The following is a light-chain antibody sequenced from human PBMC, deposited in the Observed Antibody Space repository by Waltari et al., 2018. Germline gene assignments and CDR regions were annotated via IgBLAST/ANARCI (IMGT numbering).Light chain of an antibody. J-gene: IGKJ1*01. Sequence: EIVLTQSPGTLSLSPGERATLSCRASQSIGRSLAWYKQKPDQAPRLLIYGASSRATGNTDRFSGSGSGTDFSLTISRLEPEDFAVYYCQNHERLPATFGQGTKVEIK. V-gene: IGKV3-20*01. CDR1: QSIGRS. CDR3: QNHERLPAT. CDR2: GAS.